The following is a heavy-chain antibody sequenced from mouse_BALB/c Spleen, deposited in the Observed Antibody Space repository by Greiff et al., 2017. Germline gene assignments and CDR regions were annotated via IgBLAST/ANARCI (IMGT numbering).Heavy chain of an antibody. CDR1: GYTFTSYW. D-gene: IGHD2-14*01. CDR3: TRSENYRYDGAWFAY. CDR2: IYPGNSDT. J-gene: IGHJ3*01. V-gene: IGHV1-5*01. Sequence: VQLQQSGTVLARPGASVKMSCKASGYTFTSYWMHWVKQRPGQGLEWIGAIYPGNSDTSYNQKFKGKAKLTAVTSTSTAYMELSSLTNEDSAVYYCTRSENYRYDGAWFAYWGQGTLVTVSA.